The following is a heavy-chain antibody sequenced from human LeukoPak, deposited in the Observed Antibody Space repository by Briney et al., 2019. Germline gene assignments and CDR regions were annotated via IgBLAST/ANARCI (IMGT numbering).Heavy chain of an antibody. V-gene: IGHV3-7*01. CDR3: ARGASGIGGIRFDP. Sequence: GGSLRLSCAASGFTFSSYWMTWVRQAPGKGLEWVANFKQDVSEKYYVDSVKGRFTISRDNAKNSLYLQMNSLRAEDTAVYYCARGASGIGGIRFDPWGQGTLVTVSS. D-gene: IGHD3-10*01. CDR1: GFTFSSYW. CDR2: FKQDVSEK. J-gene: IGHJ5*02.